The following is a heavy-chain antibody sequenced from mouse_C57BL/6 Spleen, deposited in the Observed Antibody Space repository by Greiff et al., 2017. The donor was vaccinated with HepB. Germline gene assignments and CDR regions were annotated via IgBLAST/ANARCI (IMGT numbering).Heavy chain of an antibody. CDR1: GYTFTTYP. CDR3: ARGGYSNSYWYFDV. Sequence: VQLQQSGAELVKPGASVKMSCKASGYTFTTYPIEWMKQIHGKSLEWIGNFHPYNDDTKYNEKFKGKATLTVEKSSSTVYLELSRLTSDDSAVYYCARGGYSNSYWYFDVWGTGTTVTVSS. CDR2: FHPYNDDT. V-gene: IGHV1-47*01. D-gene: IGHD2-5*01. J-gene: IGHJ1*03.